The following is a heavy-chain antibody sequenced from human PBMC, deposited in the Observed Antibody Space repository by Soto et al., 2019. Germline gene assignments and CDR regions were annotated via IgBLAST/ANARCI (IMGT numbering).Heavy chain of an antibody. Sequence: QVQLVQSGAEVKKPGSSVKVSCKASGGTFSSYAISWVRQAPGQGLEWMGGIIPIFGTANYAPKFQGRVPITADESTSTAYMELSSLRSEDTAVYYCARPTRYYYDSSGQSAWFDPWGQGTLVTVSS. CDR2: IIPIFGTA. CDR1: GGTFSSYA. D-gene: IGHD3-22*01. J-gene: IGHJ5*02. CDR3: ARPTRYYYDSSGQSAWFDP. V-gene: IGHV1-69*12.